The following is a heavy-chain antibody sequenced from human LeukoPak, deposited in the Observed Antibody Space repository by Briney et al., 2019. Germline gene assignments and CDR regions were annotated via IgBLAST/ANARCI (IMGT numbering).Heavy chain of an antibody. J-gene: IGHJ4*02. Sequence: GGSLTLSCAASGFTFSSYSMNWVRQAPGKGLEWVSSISSSSSYIYYADSVKGRFTISRDNAKNSLYLQMNSLRAEDTAVYYCARGQLWVEGLFDYWGQGTLVTVSS. V-gene: IGHV3-21*01. CDR1: GFTFSSYS. CDR2: ISSSSSYI. D-gene: IGHD5-18*01. CDR3: ARGQLWVEGLFDY.